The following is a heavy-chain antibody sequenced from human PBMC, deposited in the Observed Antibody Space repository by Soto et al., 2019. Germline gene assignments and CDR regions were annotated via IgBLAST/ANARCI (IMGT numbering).Heavy chain of an antibody. D-gene: IGHD6-13*01. CDR3: AREVGAAAAIDY. Sequence: QVQLVQSGAEVKRPGASVKVSCKTSGYTFTNYGITWVRQAPGQGLEWMGWINPYNGNTNYAQKLQGRVTMTTGTSTSTAYMELRSLRSDDTAVYYCAREVGAAAAIDYWGQGTLVTVSS. V-gene: IGHV1-18*01. CDR1: GYTFTNYG. CDR2: INPYNGNT. J-gene: IGHJ4*02.